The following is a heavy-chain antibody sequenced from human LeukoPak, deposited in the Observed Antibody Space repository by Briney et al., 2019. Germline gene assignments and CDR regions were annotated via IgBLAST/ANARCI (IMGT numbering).Heavy chain of an antibody. D-gene: IGHD3-3*01. CDR3: ARDRTSDLYDAFDI. CDR1: GGSIGSSAYY. V-gene: IGHV4-39*07. Sequence: SETLSLTCTVSGGSIGSSAYYWGWIRQPPGKGLEWIGTIHYTGNTYYNPSLKGRVTISVDTSKNQFSLKLTSVTAADTAVYYCARDRTSDLYDAFDIWGHGTMVTVSS. J-gene: IGHJ3*02. CDR2: IHYTGNT.